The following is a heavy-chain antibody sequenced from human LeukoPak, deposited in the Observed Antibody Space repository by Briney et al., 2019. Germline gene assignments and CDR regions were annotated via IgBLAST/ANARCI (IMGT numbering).Heavy chain of an antibody. CDR1: GFTFSSYA. Sequence: GGSPRLSCAASGFTFSSYAMRWVRQAPGKGLEWVSAVSGNGISTYYADSVKGRFTISRDNSKNTLYLQMNSLRAEDTAVYYCAKSVTTVTTWYFDLWGRGTLVTVSS. D-gene: IGHD4-17*01. V-gene: IGHV3-23*01. J-gene: IGHJ2*01. CDR2: VSGNGIST. CDR3: AKSVTTVTTWYFDL.